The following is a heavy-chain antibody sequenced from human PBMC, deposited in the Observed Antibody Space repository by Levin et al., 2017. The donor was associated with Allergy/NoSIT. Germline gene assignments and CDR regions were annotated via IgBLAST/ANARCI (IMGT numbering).Heavy chain of an antibody. CDR3: ARDRYYDFWTGLQDNVFDY. CDR2: IWYDGSNK. CDR1: GFTFSNYG. Sequence: GESLKISCAASGFTFSNYGMHWVRQAPGKGLEWVAVIWYDGSNKYYVDSVRGRFTISRDNSKNTLYLQMNSLRAEDTAVYYCARDRYYDFWTGLQDNVFDYWGQGTLVTVSS. D-gene: IGHD3-3*01. V-gene: IGHV3-33*01. J-gene: IGHJ4*02.